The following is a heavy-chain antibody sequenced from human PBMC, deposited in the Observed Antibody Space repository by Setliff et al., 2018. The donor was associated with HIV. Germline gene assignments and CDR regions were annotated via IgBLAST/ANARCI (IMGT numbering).Heavy chain of an antibody. D-gene: IGHD6-6*01. V-gene: IGHV1-2*02. CDR2: ISPYDLSE. Sequence: ASVKVSCKASGYTFIDYFIHWVRQAPGQGPEWMGWISPYDLSERTSQRFRGRITMTRDTSISTAYMELTGLTSDDTAVYFCARQLSNSLDHWGQGTPVTVSS. CDR3: ARQLSNSLDH. CDR1: GYTFIDYF. J-gene: IGHJ4*02.